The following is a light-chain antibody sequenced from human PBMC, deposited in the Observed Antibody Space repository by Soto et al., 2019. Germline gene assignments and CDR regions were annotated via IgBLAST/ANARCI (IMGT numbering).Light chain of an antibody. Sequence: DIQMTQSPSTLSASVGDTVTVTCRASQSVSGWLAWYQQKPGEAPKVLIYDASALPRGVPSRFSGSGSGTEFTLTISSLQSEDSAVYHCQQYNDWPRTFGQGTKVDIK. CDR1: QSVSGW. CDR3: QQYNDWPRT. CDR2: DAS. J-gene: IGKJ1*01. V-gene: IGKV1-5*01.